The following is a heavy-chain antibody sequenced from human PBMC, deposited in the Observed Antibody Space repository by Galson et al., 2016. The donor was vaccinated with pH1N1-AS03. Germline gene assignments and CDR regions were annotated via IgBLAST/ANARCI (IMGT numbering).Heavy chain of an antibody. CDR2: INTDGTET. D-gene: IGHD1-26*01. CDR3: TNSLVY. Sequence: SLRLSCAASGIPFSSHWMHWIRQVPGKGLVWVSQINTDGTETIYADSVKGRFTTSRDNAKNTLYLQMDSLRAEDTAMYYCTNSLVYWGQGTLVTVSS. CDR1: GIPFSSHW. V-gene: IGHV3-74*01. J-gene: IGHJ4*02.